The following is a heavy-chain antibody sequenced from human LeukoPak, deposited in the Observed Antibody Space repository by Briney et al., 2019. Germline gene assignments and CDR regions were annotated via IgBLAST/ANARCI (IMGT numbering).Heavy chain of an antibody. Sequence: ASVKVSCKASGYTFTGYYMHWVRQAPGQGLEWMGWINPSSGNTGYAQKFQGRVTMTRNTSISTAYMELSSLRSEDTAVYYCARVAVNEPPDVWGQGTTVTVSS. D-gene: IGHD4-23*01. CDR2: INPSSGNT. CDR3: ARVAVNEPPDV. J-gene: IGHJ6*02. V-gene: IGHV1-8*02. CDR1: GYTFTGYY.